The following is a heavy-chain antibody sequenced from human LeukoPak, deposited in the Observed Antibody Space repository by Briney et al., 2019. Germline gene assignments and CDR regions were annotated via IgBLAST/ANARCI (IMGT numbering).Heavy chain of an antibody. Sequence: SETLSLTCAVYGGSFSGYYWSWIRQPPGKGLEWIGEINHSGSTNYNPSLKSRVTISVDTSKNQFSLKLSSVTAADTAVYYCARGGTMIVVERGPNLDYWGQGTLVTVSS. D-gene: IGHD3-22*01. CDR3: ARGGTMIVVERGPNLDY. J-gene: IGHJ4*02. CDR2: INHSGST. CDR1: GGSFSGYY. V-gene: IGHV4-34*01.